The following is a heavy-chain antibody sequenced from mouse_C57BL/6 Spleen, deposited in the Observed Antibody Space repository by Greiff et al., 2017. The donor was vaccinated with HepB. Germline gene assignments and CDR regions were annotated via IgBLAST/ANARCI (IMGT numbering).Heavy chain of an antibody. D-gene: IGHD2-4*01. CDR2: INYDGSST. V-gene: IGHV5-16*01. J-gene: IGHJ1*03. Sequence: EVKLVESEGGLVQPGRSMKLSCTASGFTFSDYYMAWVRQVPEKGLEWVANINYDGSSTYYLDSLKSRFIISRDNAKNILYLQMSSLKSEDTATYYCARDPSTMITTRWYFDVWGTGTTVTVSS. CDR1: GFTFSDYY. CDR3: ARDPSTMITTRWYFDV.